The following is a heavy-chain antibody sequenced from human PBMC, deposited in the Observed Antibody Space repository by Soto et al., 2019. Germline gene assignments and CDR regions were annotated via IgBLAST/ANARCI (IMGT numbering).Heavy chain of an antibody. CDR3: ARIAAHRDQRVCGMDV. CDR1: GFDFSVYG. D-gene: IGHD6-13*01. V-gene: IGHV3-30*02. J-gene: IGHJ6*02. CDR2: IWHDSSAK. Sequence: PGGSLRLSCAASGFDFSVYGMHWVRQAPGKGLEWVTSIWHDSSAKHYADSVKGRLTVSRDNSKSILYLEMNSLRAEDTAVYYCARIAAHRDQRVCGMDVRGPGTTVTV.